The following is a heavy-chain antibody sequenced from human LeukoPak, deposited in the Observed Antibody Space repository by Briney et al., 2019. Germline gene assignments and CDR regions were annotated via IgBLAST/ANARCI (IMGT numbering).Heavy chain of an antibody. CDR1: GFTFSSYA. J-gene: IGHJ5*02. D-gene: IGHD5-12*01. CDR3: ARGTLRGLRWFDP. Sequence: GGSLRLSCAASGFTFSSYAMHWVRQAPGKGLEYVSAISSNGGSTYYANSVKGRFTISRDNSKNTLYLQMGSLRAEDMAVYYCARGTLRGLRWFDPWGQGTLVTVSS. V-gene: IGHV3-64*01. CDR2: ISSNGGST.